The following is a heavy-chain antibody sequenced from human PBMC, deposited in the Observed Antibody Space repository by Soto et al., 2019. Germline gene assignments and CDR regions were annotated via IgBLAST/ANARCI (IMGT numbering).Heavy chain of an antibody. CDR2: VSYDGSNK. CDR3: ARAPQYCNSCFPYYFDY. Sequence: QVQLVESGGGVVQPGRSLTLSCAASGFAFNTYAMHWVRQAPGKGLEWVAVVSYDGSNKYYADSVKGRFTISRDNSKNTLYLQMTSLRTEDTAIYYCARAPQYCNSCFPYYFDYWGQGTLVTVSS. J-gene: IGHJ4*02. CDR1: GFAFNTYA. V-gene: IGHV3-30*04. D-gene: IGHD6-6*01.